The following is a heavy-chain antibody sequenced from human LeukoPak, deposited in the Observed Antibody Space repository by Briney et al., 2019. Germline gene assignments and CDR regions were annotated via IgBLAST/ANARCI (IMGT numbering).Heavy chain of an antibody. CDR3: ARGSVYYYDSSGLFYMDV. D-gene: IGHD3-22*01. V-gene: IGHV3-7*01. CDR2: IKQDGSEK. Sequence: PGGSLRLSCAASGFTFSSYWMSWVRQAPGKGLEWVANIKQDGSEKYYVDSVKGRFTISRDNAKNSLYLQMNSLRAEDTAVYYCARGSVYYYDSSGLFYMDVWGKGTTVTGSS. CDR1: GFTFSSYW. J-gene: IGHJ6*03.